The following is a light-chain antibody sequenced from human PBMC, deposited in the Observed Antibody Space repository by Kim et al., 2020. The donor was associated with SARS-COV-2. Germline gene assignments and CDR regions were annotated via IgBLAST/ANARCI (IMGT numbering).Light chain of an antibody. V-gene: IGLV3-19*01. CDR1: NLSNYY. Sequence: SSELTQDPAVSVALGQTVRITRQGDNLSNYYATWYQHKPRQAPVLAIYGRNSRPTGIPERFSGSTSGNTASLTITGAQAEDEADYYCNSRDNSAKVIFGGGTQLTVL. J-gene: IGLJ2*01. CDR3: NSRDNSAKVI. CDR2: GRN.